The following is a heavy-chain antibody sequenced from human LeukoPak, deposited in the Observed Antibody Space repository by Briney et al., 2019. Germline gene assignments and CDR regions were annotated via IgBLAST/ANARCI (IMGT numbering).Heavy chain of an antibody. V-gene: IGHV3-23*01. D-gene: IGHD3-10*01. CDR1: EFDFSSYA. J-gene: IGHJ4*02. CDR3: AKDNLYGSGSYYDY. Sequence: GGSLRLSCAASEFDFSSYAMSWVRQAPGKGLEWVSAISGSGGSTYYADSVKGRFTISRDNSKNTLYLQMNSLRAEDTAVYYCAKDNLYGSGSYYDYWGQGTLVTVSS. CDR2: ISGSGGST.